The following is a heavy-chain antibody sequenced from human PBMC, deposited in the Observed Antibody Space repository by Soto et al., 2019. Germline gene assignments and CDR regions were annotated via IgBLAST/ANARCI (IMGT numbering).Heavy chain of an antibody. CDR3: SRGDTSKLLPHFDY. CDR2: ISSDGSSS. V-gene: IGHV3-74*01. Sequence: EVELEESGGGLVQPGGSLRLSCAASGVTLSNFWVHWVRQVPGKGLMWVSRISSDGSSSSYADSVKGRFTISRDNSKKTVFLQMNSLGVEDSGVYSCSRGDTSKLLPHFDYWGEGTLVTVSS. CDR1: GVTLSNFW. J-gene: IGHJ4*02. D-gene: IGHD2-15*01.